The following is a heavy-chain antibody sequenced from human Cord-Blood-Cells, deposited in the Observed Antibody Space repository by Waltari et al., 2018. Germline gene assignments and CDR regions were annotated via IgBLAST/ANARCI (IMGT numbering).Heavy chain of an antibody. V-gene: IGHV4-39*07. CDR2: IYYSWST. CDR3: ARRTYSSGWYDY. CDR1: GGPISSSSYY. J-gene: IGHJ4*02. Sequence: QLQLQESGPGLVKPSETLSLTCTVSGGPISSSSYYWGWIRQPPGKGLEWIGSIYYSWSTYYNPSLKSRVTISVDTSKNQFSLKLSSVTAADTAVYYCARRTYSSGWYDYWGQGTLVTVSS. D-gene: IGHD6-19*01.